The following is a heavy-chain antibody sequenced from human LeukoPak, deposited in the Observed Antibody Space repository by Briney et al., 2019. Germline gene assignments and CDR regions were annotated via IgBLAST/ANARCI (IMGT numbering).Heavy chain of an antibody. D-gene: IGHD2-15*01. Sequence: GGSLRLSCAASGFTFSSYRMYWVRQAPGKGLVWVSRINSDGSSTIYADSVKGRFTISRDNAKNSLYLQMNSLRAEDTAVYYCARDGGYCSGGSCYYYYYYMDVWGKGTTVTVSS. J-gene: IGHJ6*03. CDR1: GFTFSSYR. CDR2: INSDGSST. V-gene: IGHV3-74*01. CDR3: ARDGGYCSGGSCYYYYYYMDV.